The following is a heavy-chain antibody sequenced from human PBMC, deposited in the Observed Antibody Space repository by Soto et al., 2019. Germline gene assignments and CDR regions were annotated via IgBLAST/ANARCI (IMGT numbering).Heavy chain of an antibody. CDR2: MYNDGRT. J-gene: IGHJ4*02. CDR3: ARDRDVYNRAFLDS. CDR1: GGSVSSGGFY. Sequence: PSETLSLTCTVSGGSVSSGGFYWNWIRQHPGKGLEWIGYMYNDGRTEYNPSLKSRVSISVDTPKNQFSLKVMSVTVADTAVYYCARDRDVYNRAFLDSWGQGTLVTVSS. D-gene: IGHD1-1*01. V-gene: IGHV4-31*03.